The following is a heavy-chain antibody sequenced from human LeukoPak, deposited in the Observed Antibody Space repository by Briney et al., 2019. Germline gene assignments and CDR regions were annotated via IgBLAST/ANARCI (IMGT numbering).Heavy chain of an antibody. Sequence: PGGSQRLSCAASGFTSSNYWMSWVRQAPGRGLEWVANIKHDGSEKYYVDSVKGRFTISRDNAKNSLYLQINSLRAEDTAVYFCAREKGSQYYMDVWGKGTTVTISS. V-gene: IGHV3-7*01. D-gene: IGHD2-15*01. CDR2: IKHDGSEK. J-gene: IGHJ6*03. CDR3: AREKGSQYYMDV. CDR1: GFTSSNYW.